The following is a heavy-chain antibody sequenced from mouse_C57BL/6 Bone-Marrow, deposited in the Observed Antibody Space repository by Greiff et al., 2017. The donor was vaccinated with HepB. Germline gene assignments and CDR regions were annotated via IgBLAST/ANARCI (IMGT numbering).Heavy chain of an antibody. D-gene: IGHD1-1*01. Sequence: EVQLQESGAELVRPGASVKLSCTASGFNIKDYYMHWVKQRPEQGLEWIGRIDPEDGDTEYAPKFQGKATMTADTTSNTAYLQISSLTSEDTAVYSCTTDYYGSSSYFDYWGQGTTLTVSS. J-gene: IGHJ2*01. CDR1: GFNIKDYY. CDR2: IDPEDGDT. V-gene: IGHV14-1*01. CDR3: TTDYYGSSSYFDY.